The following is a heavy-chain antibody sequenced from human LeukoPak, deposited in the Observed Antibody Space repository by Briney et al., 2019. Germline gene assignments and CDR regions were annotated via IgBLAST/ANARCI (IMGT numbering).Heavy chain of an antibody. CDR3: ARLYDENFQH. J-gene: IGHJ1*01. CDR2: INYSGST. D-gene: IGHD2-8*01. CDR1: GGSISSSSYY. Sequence: SETLSLTCTVSGGSISSSSYYWGWIRQPPGKGLEWIGSINYSGSTYYNPSLKSRITISVDTSKNQFSLKLSSVTAADTAVYYCARLYDENFQHWGQGTLVTVSS. V-gene: IGHV4-39*01.